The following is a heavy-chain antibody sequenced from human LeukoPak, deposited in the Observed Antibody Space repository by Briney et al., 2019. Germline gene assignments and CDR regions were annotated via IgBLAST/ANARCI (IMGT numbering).Heavy chain of an antibody. V-gene: IGHV1-46*01. J-gene: IGHJ4*02. Sequence: ASVKVSCKASGYTFTSYYMHWVRQAPGQGLEWMGIINPSGGSTSYAQKFQGRVTMTRDMSTSTVYMELSSLRSEDTAVYSCVRGGRGGVLRFLEWSPDYWGQGTLVTVSS. D-gene: IGHD3-3*01. CDR2: INPSGGST. CDR1: GYTFTSYY. CDR3: VRGGRGGVLRFLEWSPDY.